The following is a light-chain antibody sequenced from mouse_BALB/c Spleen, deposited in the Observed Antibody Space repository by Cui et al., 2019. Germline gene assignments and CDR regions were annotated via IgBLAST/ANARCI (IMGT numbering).Light chain of an antibody. Sequence: DIKMTQSPSSMYASLGERVTITCKASQDINSYLSWFQQKPGKSPKTLIYRANRLVDGVTSRFSGSGSGQDYSLTISSLEYEDMGIYYCLQYDEFPRTFGGGTKLEIK. CDR1: QDINSY. CDR3: LQYDEFPRT. CDR2: RAN. V-gene: IGKV14-111*01. J-gene: IGKJ1*01.